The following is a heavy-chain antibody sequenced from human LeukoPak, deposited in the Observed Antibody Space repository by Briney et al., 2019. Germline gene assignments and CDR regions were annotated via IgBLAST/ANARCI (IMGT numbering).Heavy chain of an antibody. V-gene: IGHV4-34*01. J-gene: IGHJ4*02. CDR1: GGSFSDYY. Sequence: SGTLSLTCAVYGGSFSDYYWSWIRQPPGKGLEWIGEINHSGRTNYNTSLKSRVTISVDTSKNPFSLKLSSVTAADTAVYYCARTPIYYFDNSGYYNWGQGTLVTVSS. CDR3: ARTPIYYFDNSGYYN. D-gene: IGHD3-22*01. CDR2: INHSGRT.